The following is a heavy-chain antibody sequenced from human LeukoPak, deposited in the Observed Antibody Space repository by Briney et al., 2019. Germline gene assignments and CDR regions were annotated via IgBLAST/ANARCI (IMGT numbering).Heavy chain of an antibody. CDR1: GFTFSSYA. CDR3: AKASIAVAGTYFDY. D-gene: IGHD6-19*01. CDR2: ISGSGGST. Sequence: PGGSLRLSCAASGFTFSSYAMHWVRQAPGKGLEXXXAISGSGGSTYYADSVKGRFTISRDNSKNTLYLQTNSLRAEDTAVYYCAKASIAVAGTYFDYWGQGTLVTVSS. V-gene: IGHV3-23*01. J-gene: IGHJ4*02.